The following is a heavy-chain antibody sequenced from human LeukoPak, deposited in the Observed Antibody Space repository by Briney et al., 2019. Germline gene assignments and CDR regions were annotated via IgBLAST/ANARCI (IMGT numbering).Heavy chain of an antibody. Sequence: PSETLSLTCTVSGGSISSSSYYWGWIRQPPGMGLEWIGSIYYSGSAYYNPSLKSRVTISVDTSKNQFSLKLSSVTAADTSVYYCARQKSGSYGLFDYWGQGTLVTVSS. CDR3: ARQKSGSYGLFDY. V-gene: IGHV4-39*01. CDR2: IYYSGSA. CDR1: GGSISSSSYY. D-gene: IGHD1-26*01. J-gene: IGHJ4*02.